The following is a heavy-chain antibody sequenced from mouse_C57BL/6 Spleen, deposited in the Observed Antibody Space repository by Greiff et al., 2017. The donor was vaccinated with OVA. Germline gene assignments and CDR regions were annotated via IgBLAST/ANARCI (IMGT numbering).Heavy chain of an antibody. D-gene: IGHD4-1*01. Sequence: VQLQQSGAELVRPGASVTLSCKASGYTFTDYEMHWVKQTPVHGLEWIGAIDPETGGTAYNQKFKGKAILTADKSSSTAYMELRSLTSEDSAVYYCTRSATGFDYWGQGTTLTVSS. CDR1: GYTFTDYE. CDR2: IDPETGGT. V-gene: IGHV1-15*01. CDR3: TRSATGFDY. J-gene: IGHJ2*01.